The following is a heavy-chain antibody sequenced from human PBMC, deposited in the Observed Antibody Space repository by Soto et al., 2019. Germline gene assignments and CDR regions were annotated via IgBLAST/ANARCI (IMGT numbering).Heavy chain of an antibody. V-gene: IGHV1-69*05. CDR3: ARDASITIPWGGMDV. CDR2: IIPIFGTA. J-gene: IGHJ6*02. Sequence: ASVKVSCKASGGTFSSYAISWVRQAPGQGLEWMGGIIPIFGTANYAQKFQGRVTMTRDTSTSTVYMELSSLRSEDTAVYYCARDASITIPWGGMDVWGQGTTVTVSS. CDR1: GGTFSSYA. D-gene: IGHD3-3*01.